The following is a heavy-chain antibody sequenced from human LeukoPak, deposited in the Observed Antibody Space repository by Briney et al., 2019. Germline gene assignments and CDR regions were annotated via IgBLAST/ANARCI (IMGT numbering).Heavy chain of an antibody. CDR3: ANSRGFDY. CDR1: GYTFSSYG. J-gene: IGHJ4*02. V-gene: IGHV3-30*02. D-gene: IGHD3-10*01. Sequence: GGSLRLSCAASGYTFSSYGMHWVRQAPGKGLEWVAFIRFDGTIKDYADSVKGRFTISRDNSKNTLNLLMNSLRVEDTAVYYCANSRGFDYWGQGTLVTVSS. CDR2: IRFDGTIK.